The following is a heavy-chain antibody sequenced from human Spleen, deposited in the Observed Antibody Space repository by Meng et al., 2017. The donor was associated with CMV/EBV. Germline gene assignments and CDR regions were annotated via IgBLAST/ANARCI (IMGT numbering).Heavy chain of an antibody. CDR1: GYTFTDYY. D-gene: IGHD3-3*01. CDR2: INPNSGIT. V-gene: IGHV1-2*06. Sequence: ASVKVSCKASGYTFTDYYTHWVRQAPGQGLEWMGRINPNSGITNYAQKFQGRVTMTRDTSISTAYMELSRLRSDDTAVYYCARDLRPGATIFGVRSVHYGMDVWGQGTTVTVSS. J-gene: IGHJ6*02. CDR3: ARDLRPGATIFGVRSVHYGMDV.